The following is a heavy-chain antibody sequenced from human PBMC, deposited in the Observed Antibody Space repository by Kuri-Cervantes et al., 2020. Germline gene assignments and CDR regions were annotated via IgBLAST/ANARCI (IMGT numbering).Heavy chain of an antibody. CDR1: GFSLSTRGMS. D-gene: IGHD3-9*01. J-gene: IGHJ5*02. V-gene: IGHV2-70*12. Sequence: SGPTLVKPTQTLTLTCTFSGFSLSTRGMSVSWIRQPPGKALEWLARIDWDDDKYYSTSLQTRLTISKDTSKNQVVHTMTNMDPVDTATYYCAHAHYDILTGWFDPWGQGTLVTVSS. CDR3: AHAHYDILTGWFDP. CDR2: IDWDDDK.